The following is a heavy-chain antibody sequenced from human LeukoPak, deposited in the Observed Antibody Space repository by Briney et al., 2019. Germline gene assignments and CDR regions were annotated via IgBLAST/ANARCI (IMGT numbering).Heavy chain of an antibody. CDR1: GYTFIGYF. J-gene: IGHJ4*02. D-gene: IGHD5-18*01. Sequence: ASVKVSCKASGYTFIGYFIYWVRQAPGQGLEWMGWINPNRGDTDYAQRFQGRVTMARDTSINTAYMELSNLRSDDTAVYYCARDLVDTAMWEFDYWGQGTLVTVSS. V-gene: IGHV1-2*02. CDR2: INPNRGDT. CDR3: ARDLVDTAMWEFDY.